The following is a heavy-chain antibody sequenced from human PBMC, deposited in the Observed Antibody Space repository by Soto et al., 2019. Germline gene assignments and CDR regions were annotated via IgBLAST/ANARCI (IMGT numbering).Heavy chain of an antibody. CDR2: ISGSGGST. D-gene: IGHD6-13*01. CDR1: GFTFSSYA. Sequence: PGGSLRLSCAASGFTFSSYAMSWVRQAPGKGLEWVSAISGSGGSTYYADSVKGRFTISRDNSKNTLYLQMNSLRAEDTAVYYCAKGLTTDVPVIAAAGTKWGQGTLVTVSS. CDR3: AKGLTTDVPVIAAAGTK. J-gene: IGHJ4*02. V-gene: IGHV3-23*01.